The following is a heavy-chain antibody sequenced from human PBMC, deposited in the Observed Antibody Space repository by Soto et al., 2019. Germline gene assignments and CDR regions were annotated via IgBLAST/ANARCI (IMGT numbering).Heavy chain of an antibody. V-gene: IGHV3-23*01. D-gene: IGHD1-1*01. J-gene: IGHJ4*02. CDR2: ISGSGGST. CDR1: GFTFSSYA. CDR3: ASQTDPEPYYFDY. Sequence: GGSLSLSCAASGFTFSSYAMSWVRQAPGKGLEWVSAISGSGGSTYYADSVKGRFTISRDNSKNTLYLQMNSLRAEDTAVYYCASQTDPEPYYFDYWGQGTLVTVSS.